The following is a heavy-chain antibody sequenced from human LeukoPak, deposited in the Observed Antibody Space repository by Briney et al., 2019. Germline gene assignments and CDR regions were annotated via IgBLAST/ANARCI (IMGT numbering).Heavy chain of an antibody. CDR3: ALICLRDYYDRSGDRRGACFAY. Sequence: GGSLRLSCAASGFTFSSYAMGWVGQPPGKGLEGVSAISGSGCSAYYADSVKGRFTICRDNSKKTLYLQMNSLRDEDTAVYYYALICLRDYYDRSGDRRGACFAYWGEGPLVTVFS. V-gene: IGHV3-23*01. CDR2: ISGSGCSA. CDR1: GFTFSSYA. D-gene: IGHD3-22*01. J-gene: IGHJ4*02.